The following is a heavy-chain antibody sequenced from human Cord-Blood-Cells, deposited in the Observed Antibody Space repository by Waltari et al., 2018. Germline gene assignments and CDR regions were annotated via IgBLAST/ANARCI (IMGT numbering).Heavy chain of an antibody. CDR2: ISYDGSNK. J-gene: IGHJ5*02. CDR1: GSTFRSYA. V-gene: IGHV3-30-3*02. D-gene: IGHD1-26*01. CDR3: SGELLNWFDP. Sequence: QVQLAESGGRVVQPGRSLRLSCAASGSTFRSYAMHWVRQAPGKGLEWVAVISYDGSNKYYADSVKGRFTISRDNSKNTLYLQMNSLRAEDTAVYYCSGELLNWFDPWGQGTLVTVSS.